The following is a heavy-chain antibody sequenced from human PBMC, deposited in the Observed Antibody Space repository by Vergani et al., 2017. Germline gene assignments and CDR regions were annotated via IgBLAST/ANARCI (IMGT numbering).Heavy chain of an antibody. D-gene: IGHD1-14*01. CDR3: AIDLRLLYNRFDP. V-gene: IGHV3-33*01. CDR2: TWYDGNNK. Sequence: QVQLVESGGGVVQPGRSLRLSCAASGFTFNQYGMHWVRQAPGKGLEWVAVTWYDGNNKQYADSVKGRFTISRDNSKSTMYLQMNSLRDEDTGVYYCAIDLRLLYNRFDPWGQGTLITFSS. CDR1: GFTFNQYG. J-gene: IGHJ5*02.